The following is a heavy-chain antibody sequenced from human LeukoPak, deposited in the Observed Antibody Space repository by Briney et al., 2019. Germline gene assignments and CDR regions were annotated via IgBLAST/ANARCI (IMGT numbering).Heavy chain of an antibody. CDR3: ARQYSSGWYGSLYYFDY. J-gene: IGHJ4*02. V-gene: IGHV4-34*01. CDR2: INHSGST. CDR1: GGSFSGYY. D-gene: IGHD6-19*01. Sequence: SETLSLTCAVYGGSFSGYYWSWIRQPPGKGLEWIGEINHSGSTNYNPSLKSRVTISVDTSKNQFSLKLSSVTAADTAVYYCARQYSSGWYGSLYYFDYWGQGTLVTVSS.